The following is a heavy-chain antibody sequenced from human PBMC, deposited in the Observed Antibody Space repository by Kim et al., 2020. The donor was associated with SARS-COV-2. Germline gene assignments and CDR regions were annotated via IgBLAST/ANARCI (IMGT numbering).Heavy chain of an antibody. CDR1: GFTFSSYG. Sequence: GGSLRLSCAASGFTFSSYGMHWVRQAPGKGLEWVAVIWYDGSNKYYADSVKGRFTISRDNSKNTLYLQMNSLRAEDTAVYYCARREFYGLAEIYGMDVWGQGTTVTVSS. CDR3: ARREFYGLAEIYGMDV. D-gene: IGHD3-10*01. CDR2: IWYDGSNK. V-gene: IGHV3-33*01. J-gene: IGHJ6*02.